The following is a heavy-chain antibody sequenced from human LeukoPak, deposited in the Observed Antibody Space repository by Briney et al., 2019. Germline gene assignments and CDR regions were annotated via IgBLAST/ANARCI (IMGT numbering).Heavy chain of an antibody. Sequence: PSGTLSLTCTVSGGSISSYYWSWIRQPPGKGLEWIGYIYYSGSTNYNPSLKSRVTISVDTSKNQFSLKLSSVTAADTAVYYCARLNWNYHAFDIWGQGTMVTVSS. D-gene: IGHD1-7*01. CDR1: GGSISSYY. CDR3: ARLNWNYHAFDI. V-gene: IGHV4-59*08. J-gene: IGHJ3*02. CDR2: IYYSGST.